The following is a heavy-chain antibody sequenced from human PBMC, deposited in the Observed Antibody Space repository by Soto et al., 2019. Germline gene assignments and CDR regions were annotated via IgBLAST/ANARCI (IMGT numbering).Heavy chain of an antibody. V-gene: IGHV4-59*01. Sequence: LSLTCTVSGGSIINLYWSWIRQPPVKGLEWIGYISYSGNTNYNPSLKSRVSISVDTSKNQLSLNLTSVTATDTAVYYCARAPMVLYWSYVDSWCQGTPVTVSS. J-gene: IGHJ4*02. CDR1: GGSIINLY. D-gene: IGHD2-8*01. CDR2: ISYSGNT. CDR3: ARAPMVLYWSYVDS.